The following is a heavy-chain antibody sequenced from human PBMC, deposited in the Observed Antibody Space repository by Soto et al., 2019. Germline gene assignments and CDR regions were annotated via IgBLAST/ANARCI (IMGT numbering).Heavy chain of an antibody. CDR1: GYTFTSYG. D-gene: IGHD3-16*01. V-gene: IGHV1-18*01. Sequence: EASVKVSCKASGYTFTSYGISWVRQAPGQGLEWMGWISAYNGNTNYAHSLQGRVTMTTDTSTSTAYMELRSLRSDDTAVYYCARVRGTGLTWFDPWGQGTLVTVSS. J-gene: IGHJ5*02. CDR3: ARVRGTGLTWFDP. CDR2: ISAYNGNT.